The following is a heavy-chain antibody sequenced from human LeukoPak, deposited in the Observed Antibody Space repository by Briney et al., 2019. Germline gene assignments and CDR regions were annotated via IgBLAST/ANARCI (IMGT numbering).Heavy chain of an antibody. Sequence: PSETLSLTCTVSGGSISSGSYYWSWIRQPAGKGLEWIGRIYTSGSTNYNPSLKSRVTISVDTSKNQFSLKLTSVTAADTAVYYCARDLLPLNAFDIWGQGTMVTVSS. CDR1: GGSISSGSYY. CDR2: IYTSGST. CDR3: ARDLLPLNAFDI. D-gene: IGHD2-15*01. J-gene: IGHJ3*02. V-gene: IGHV4-61*02.